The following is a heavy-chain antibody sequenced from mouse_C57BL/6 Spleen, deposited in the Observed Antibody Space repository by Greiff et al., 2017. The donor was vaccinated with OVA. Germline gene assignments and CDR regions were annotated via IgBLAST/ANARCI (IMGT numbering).Heavy chain of an antibody. J-gene: IGHJ1*03. Sequence: VQLQQSGPGLAKPSQTLYLTCSVTGYSITSDYWNWIRKFPGNKLEYMGYISYSGSTYYNPSLKSRISITRDTSKNQYYLQLNSVTTEDTATYYCARSIPPSYWYFDVWGTGTTVTVSS. D-gene: IGHD2-10*02. CDR1: GYSITSDY. CDR2: ISYSGST. V-gene: IGHV3-8*01. CDR3: ARSIPPSYWYFDV.